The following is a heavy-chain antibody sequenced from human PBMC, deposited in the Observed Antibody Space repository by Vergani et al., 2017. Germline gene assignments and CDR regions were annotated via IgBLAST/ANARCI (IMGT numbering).Heavy chain of an antibody. CDR3: AGTSSGWYGDY. CDR2: IIPILGIA. V-gene: IGHV1-69*04. Sequence: QVQLVQSGAEVKKPGSSVKVSCKASGGTFSSYAISWVRQAPGQGLEWMGRIIPILGIANYAQKFQGRVTITADKSTSTAYMELSSLRSEATAVYYCAGTSSGWYGDYWGQGTLVTVSS. D-gene: IGHD6-19*01. J-gene: IGHJ4*02. CDR1: GGTFSSYA.